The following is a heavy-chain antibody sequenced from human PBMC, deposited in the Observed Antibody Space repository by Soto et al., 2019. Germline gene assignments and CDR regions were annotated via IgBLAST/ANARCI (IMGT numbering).Heavy chain of an antibody. CDR2: ISAYNGNT. D-gene: IGHD3-22*01. V-gene: IGHV1-18*01. J-gene: IGHJ6*02. Sequence: GSSVKVSFQASCYTFTSYGISCARQDPGQGLEWMGWISAYNGNTNYAQKLQGRVTMTTDTSTSTAYMELRSLRSDDTAVYYCARYYDSSGYYYYYGMDVWGQGTTVTVSS. CDR3: ARYYDSSGYYYYYGMDV. CDR1: CYTFTSYG.